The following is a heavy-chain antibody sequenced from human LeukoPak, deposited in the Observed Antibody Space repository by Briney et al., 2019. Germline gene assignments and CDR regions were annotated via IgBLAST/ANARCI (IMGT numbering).Heavy chain of an antibody. J-gene: IGHJ6*03. V-gene: IGHV3-15*01. CDR1: GFTFTYAW. CDR2: IKSKTDGVTT. D-gene: IGHD3-3*01. Sequence: PGGSLRLSCAASGFTFTYAWMSWVRQAPGRGLEWVGRIKSKTDGVTTDYAAHVKGRFTISRDDSKNTTYLQMNSLKTEDTAVYYCTSEAYYDFWSGYGTYSYYYYMDVWGKGTTVTVSS. CDR3: TSEAYYDFWSGYGTYSYYYYMDV.